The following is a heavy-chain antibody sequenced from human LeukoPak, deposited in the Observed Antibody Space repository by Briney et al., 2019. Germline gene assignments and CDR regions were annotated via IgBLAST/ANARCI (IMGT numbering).Heavy chain of an antibody. J-gene: IGHJ6*02. CDR2: IYYSGST. D-gene: IGHD2-15*01. Sequence: SETLSLTCTVSGVSVSSGSYYWSWIRQPPGKGLEWIGYIYYSGSTNYNPSLKSRVTISVDTSKNQFSLKLSSVTAADTAVYYCARRMGKGLPYYGMDVWGQGTTVTVSS. CDR1: GVSVSSGSYY. V-gene: IGHV4-61*01. CDR3: ARRMGKGLPYYGMDV.